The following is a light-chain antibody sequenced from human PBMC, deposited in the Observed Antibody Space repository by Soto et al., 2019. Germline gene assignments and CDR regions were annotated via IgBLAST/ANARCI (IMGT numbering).Light chain of an antibody. CDR1: QSVSSSY. CDR2: GAS. CDR3: QQHRSSTLT. J-gene: IGKJ4*01. V-gene: IGKV3-20*01. Sequence: EIVLTQSPGTLSLSPGERATLSCRASQSVSSSYLAWYQQKPGQAPRLLIYGASSRATGIPDRFSGSGSGTDFTLTISRLEPEDFAVYYRQQHRSSTLTFGGGTKVDIK.